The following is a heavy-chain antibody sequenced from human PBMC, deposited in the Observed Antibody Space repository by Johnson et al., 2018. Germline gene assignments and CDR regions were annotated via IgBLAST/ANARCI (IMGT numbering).Heavy chain of an antibody. CDR2: IYYNGVT. Sequence: QVQLQESGPGLVKPSETLSLTCTVSGGSNISYYWNWIRQPPGKGLEWIGYIYYNGVTNYNPSLKSPITMSVDTSKNQFSLKLSSVTAADTAFYYCERLRRDGDTLDYWGQGILVTVSS. D-gene: IGHD5-24*01. V-gene: IGHV4-59*01. CDR3: ERLRRDGDTLDY. CDR1: GGSNISYY. J-gene: IGHJ4*02.